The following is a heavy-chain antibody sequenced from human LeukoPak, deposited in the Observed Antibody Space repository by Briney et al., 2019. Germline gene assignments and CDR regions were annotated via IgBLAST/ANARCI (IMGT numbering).Heavy chain of an antibody. CDR3: AKAPYSSGWYGWFDP. D-gene: IGHD6-19*01. V-gene: IGHV3-23*01. CDR2: ISGSGGST. J-gene: IGHJ5*02. Sequence: GGSLRLSCAASGFTFSSYAMSWVRQAPGKGLEWVSAISGSGGSTYYADSVKGRFTISRDNSKNTLYLQMNSLRAEDTAVYYCAKAPYSSGWYGWFDPWGQGTLVTVSS. CDR1: GFTFSSYA.